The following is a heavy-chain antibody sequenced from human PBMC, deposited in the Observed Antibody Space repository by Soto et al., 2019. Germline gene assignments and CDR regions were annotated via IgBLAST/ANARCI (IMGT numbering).Heavy chain of an antibody. CDR2: ISSSSSYI. V-gene: IGHV3-21*01. D-gene: IGHD5-12*01. J-gene: IGHJ4*02. CDR1: GFTFSSHS. CDR3: ARDLQMATIRGGDY. Sequence: EVQLVESGGGLVKPGGSLRVSCAGSGFTFSSHSMNWVRQAPGKGLEWVSSISSSSSYIDYADSVKGRFTISRDNAKNSLYLEMNSLRAEDTAVYYCARDLQMATIRGGDYWGQGTLVTVSS.